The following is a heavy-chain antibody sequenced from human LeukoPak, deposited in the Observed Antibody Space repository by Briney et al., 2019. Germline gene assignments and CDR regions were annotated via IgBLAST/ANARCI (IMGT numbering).Heavy chain of an antibody. CDR1: GYTCTGYY. CDR2: INPNSGGT. V-gene: IGHV1-2*02. J-gene: IGHJ4*02. Sequence: ASVKVSCKASGYTCTGYYMHWVRQAPGQGLEWMGWINPNSGGTNYAQKFQGRVTMTRDTSISAAYMELSRLRSDDTAVYYCARGGLKAAAGRVFDYWGQGTLVTVSS. CDR3: ARGGLKAAAGRVFDY. D-gene: IGHD6-13*01.